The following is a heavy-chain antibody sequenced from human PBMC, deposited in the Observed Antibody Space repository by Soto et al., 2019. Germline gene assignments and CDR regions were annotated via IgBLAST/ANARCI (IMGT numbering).Heavy chain of an antibody. V-gene: IGHV4-30-4*01. Sequence: QLQESGPGLVKPSQTLSLTCSVSGGSINNDNFYWSWLRQTPEKGLQWIGYVYYSGSSDCIPSLKSRLSMSIDKSKNQFTLKLSSVTAADTAIYYCARMSYYYDKWYFDLWGRGTLVTVSS. D-gene: IGHD3-22*01. CDR2: VYYSGSS. CDR1: GGSINNDNFY. J-gene: IGHJ2*01. CDR3: ARMSYYYDKWYFDL.